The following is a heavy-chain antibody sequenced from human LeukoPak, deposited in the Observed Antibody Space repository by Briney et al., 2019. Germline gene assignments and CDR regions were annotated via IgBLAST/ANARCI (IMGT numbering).Heavy chain of an antibody. J-gene: IGHJ4*02. Sequence: PGRSLGLSCAASGFTFSSYGMHWVRQAPGKGLEWVAVIWYDGSNRYSADSVKGRFTISRDNSKNTLYLQMNSLRAEDTAVYYCAKDLAPRTTVTTSCGYWGQGTLVTVSS. CDR3: AKDLAPRTTVTTSCGY. D-gene: IGHD4-17*01. V-gene: IGHV3-33*06. CDR2: IWYDGSNR. CDR1: GFTFSSYG.